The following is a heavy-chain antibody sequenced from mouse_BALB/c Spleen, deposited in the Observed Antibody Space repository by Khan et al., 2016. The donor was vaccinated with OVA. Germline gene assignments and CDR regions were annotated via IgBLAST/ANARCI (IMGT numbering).Heavy chain of an antibody. D-gene: IGHD1-1*01. CDR3: ARRNYGRSDPLDY. Sequence: EVELVESGGGLVKPGGSLKLSCAVSGFTFSSYAMSWVRQTPEKRLEWVATISSGGSYTYYADSVKGRFTISRDNAKNTLYLQMSSLRSEDTAMYYCARRNYGRSDPLDYWGQGTSVTVSS. V-gene: IGHV5-9-3*01. CDR1: GFTFSSYA. CDR2: ISSGGSYT. J-gene: IGHJ4*01.